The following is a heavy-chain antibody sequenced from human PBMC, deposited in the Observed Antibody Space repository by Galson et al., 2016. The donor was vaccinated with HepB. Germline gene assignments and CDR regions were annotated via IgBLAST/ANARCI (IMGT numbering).Heavy chain of an antibody. Sequence: TLSLTCTVSGASISGYYLSWIRQPPGKGLEWIGYIYYSGRTNYNPSLKSRVTISVDTSKNQFSLKLGSVTAADPAVYYCARDDSGGWYGFHYGMDVWGQGTTVTVSS. CDR3: ARDDSGGWYGFHYGMDV. V-gene: IGHV4-59*01. D-gene: IGHD6-19*01. CDR2: IYYSGRT. J-gene: IGHJ6*02. CDR1: GASISGYY.